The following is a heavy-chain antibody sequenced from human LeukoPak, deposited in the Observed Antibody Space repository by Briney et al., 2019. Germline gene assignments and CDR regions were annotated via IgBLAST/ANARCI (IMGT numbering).Heavy chain of an antibody. Sequence: SETLSLTCTVSGGSISSSSYCWGWIRQSPGKGLEWIGSIYYSGSTYYNPSLKSRVTISVDTSKNQFSLKLSSVTAADTAVYYCATQLYNYYYNMDVWGQGTTVTVSS. J-gene: IGHJ6*02. V-gene: IGHV4-39*01. CDR3: ATQLYNYYYNMDV. CDR2: IYYSGST. D-gene: IGHD1-1*01. CDR1: GGSISSSSYC.